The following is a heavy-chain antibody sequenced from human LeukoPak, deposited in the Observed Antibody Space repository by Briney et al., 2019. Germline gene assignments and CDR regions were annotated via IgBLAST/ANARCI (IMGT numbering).Heavy chain of an antibody. Sequence: GGSLRLSCAAFGFPLSSYAMSWVRQAPGKGLEWVSATSSSDAGTYHADSVRGRFTISRDNSKNTLYLQMNSLRVEDAAVYYCTRASSSTWSYYYYYMDVWGKGTTVTISS. CDR2: TSSSDAGT. CDR1: GFPLSSYA. V-gene: IGHV3-23*01. J-gene: IGHJ6*03. CDR3: TRASSSTWSYYYYYMDV. D-gene: IGHD6-13*01.